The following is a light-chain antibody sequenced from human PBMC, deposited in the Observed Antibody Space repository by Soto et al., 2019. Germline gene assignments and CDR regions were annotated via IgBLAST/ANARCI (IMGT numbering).Light chain of an antibody. CDR1: SSDVGGYDY. Sequence: QSALTQPASVSGSLGQSITISCTGTSSDVGGYDYVSWYRQHPGKVPELSIYEVNKRPSGVSNRFSGSKSANTASLTISGLQADDEADYYCSSFTSSSTQVFGGGTKLAVL. J-gene: IGLJ3*02. CDR3: SSFTSSSTQV. CDR2: EVN. V-gene: IGLV2-14*01.